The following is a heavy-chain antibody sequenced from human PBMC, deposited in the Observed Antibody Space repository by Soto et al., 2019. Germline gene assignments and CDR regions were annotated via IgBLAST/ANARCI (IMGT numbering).Heavy chain of an antibody. CDR2: MNPNSGNT. CDR1: GYTFTSYD. V-gene: IGHV1-8*02. D-gene: IGHD1-1*01. CDR3: ARGREQDY. Sequence: QVQLVQSGAEVKKPGASVKVSCKASGYTFTSYDINWVRQAPGQGLEWMGWMNPNSGNTGYAEKLQGRITMTRSTSISTAYMELTSLRSEDTAVYYCARGREQDYWGQGTLVTVTS. J-gene: IGHJ4*02.